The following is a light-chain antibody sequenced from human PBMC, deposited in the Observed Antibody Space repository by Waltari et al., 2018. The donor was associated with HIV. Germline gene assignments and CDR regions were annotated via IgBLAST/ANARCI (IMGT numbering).Light chain of an antibody. V-gene: IGLV1-40*01. CDR2: GSS. CDR3: QSYDSSLGGSGV. J-gene: IGLJ3*02. CDR1: SSNIGAGYD. Sequence: QSVLTQPPSVSGAPGQRVTISCTGSSSNIGAGYDVHWYQQLPETAPKLLIYGSSNRPSGIPVRCSGSRAGTSASLATTGLQAEDEADYYCQSYDSSLGGSGVFGGGTKLTVL.